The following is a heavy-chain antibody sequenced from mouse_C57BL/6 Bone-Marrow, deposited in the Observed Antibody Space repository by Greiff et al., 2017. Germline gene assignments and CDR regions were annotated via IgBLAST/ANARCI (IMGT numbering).Heavy chain of an antibody. D-gene: IGHD4-1*01. V-gene: IGHV1-54*01. CDR1: GYAFTNYL. CDR2: INPGSGGT. CDR3: ASSRRWDGWYFDV. Sequence: QVQLQQSGAELVRPGTSVKVSCKASGYAFTNYLIAWVKQRPGQGLEWIGVINPGSGGTNYNEKFKGKATLTADKSSSTAYMQLSSMTSEDSAVYFCASSRRWDGWYFDVWGTGTTVTVSS. J-gene: IGHJ1*03.